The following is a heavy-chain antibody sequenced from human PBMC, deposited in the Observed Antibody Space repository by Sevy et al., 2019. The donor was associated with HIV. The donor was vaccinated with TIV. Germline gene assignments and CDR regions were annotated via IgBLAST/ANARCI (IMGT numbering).Heavy chain of an antibody. J-gene: IGHJ3*02. V-gene: IGHV1-46*01. Sequence: ASVKVSCKTSGYTFASYYLHWVRQAPGQGPEWMGIINPSVDYSNYAQKFQGRVTMTTDTSTTTVYMELSSLRTEDRAVYFCARAGPTSSPSAFDIWGQGTMVTVSS. CDR2: INPSVDYS. CDR1: GYTFASYY. D-gene: IGHD6-6*01. CDR3: ARAGPTSSPSAFDI.